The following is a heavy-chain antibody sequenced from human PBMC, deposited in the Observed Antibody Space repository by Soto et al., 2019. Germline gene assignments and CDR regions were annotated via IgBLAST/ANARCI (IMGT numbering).Heavy chain of an antibody. D-gene: IGHD3-3*01. CDR3: AKSGTDWSGFYPNWFDP. Sequence: GGSLRLSCAASGFTFSSFAMSWVRQAPGKGLEWVSTISGSGGRTHYADSVKGRFSISRDNSKNTLYLQMNSLRAEDTAVYHCAKSGTDWSGFYPNWFDPWGQGTLVTVSS. CDR2: ISGSGGRT. J-gene: IGHJ5*02. V-gene: IGHV3-23*01. CDR1: GFTFSSFA.